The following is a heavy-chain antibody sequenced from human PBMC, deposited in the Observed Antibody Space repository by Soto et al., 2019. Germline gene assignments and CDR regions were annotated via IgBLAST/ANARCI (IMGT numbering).Heavy chain of an antibody. D-gene: IGHD3-3*01. Sequence: GGSLRLSCAASGFTFSSYSMNWVRQAPGKGLEWVSSISSSSRYIYYADSVKGRFTISRDNAKNSLYLQMNSLRAEDTAVYYCASSGHYDFWSGNYWGLGTLVTVSS. CDR1: GFTFSSYS. V-gene: IGHV3-21*01. CDR2: ISSSSRYI. CDR3: ASSGHYDFWSGNY. J-gene: IGHJ4*02.